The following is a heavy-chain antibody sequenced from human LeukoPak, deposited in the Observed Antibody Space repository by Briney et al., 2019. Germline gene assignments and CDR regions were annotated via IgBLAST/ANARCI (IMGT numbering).Heavy chain of an antibody. CDR1: GGSFSNYY. CDR2: IYTSGST. CDR3: ARQPPQYYGMDV. J-gene: IGHJ6*02. V-gene: IGHV4-4*07. Sequence: PSETLSLTCTVSGGSFSNYYWSWIRQPAGKGLEWIGRIYTSGSTNYNPSVKSRVTMSVGTSNNQFSLKLTSVTAADTAVYYCARQPPQYYGMDVWGQGTTVTVSS. D-gene: IGHD1-14*01.